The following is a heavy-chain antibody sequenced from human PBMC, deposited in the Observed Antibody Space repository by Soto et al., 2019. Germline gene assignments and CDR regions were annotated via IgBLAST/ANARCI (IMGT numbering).Heavy chain of an antibody. V-gene: IGHV3-48*03. CDR3: ARGAFWYTTSTTDDAFDV. Sequence: PGGSLLVSCAASVFQFSSYEMNWVRQAPGKGVEWVAHISHSGATIFYTDSVKGRFTISRDNTNNSLSLQMNRLRADDTAIYYCARGAFWYTTSTTDDAFDVWGQGTVVTVSS. D-gene: IGHD6-6*01. CDR2: ISHSGATI. J-gene: IGHJ3*01. CDR1: VFQFSSYE.